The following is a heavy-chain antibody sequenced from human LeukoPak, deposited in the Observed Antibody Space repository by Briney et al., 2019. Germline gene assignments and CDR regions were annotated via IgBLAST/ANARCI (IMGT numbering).Heavy chain of an antibody. J-gene: IGHJ4*02. CDR1: GYGFRSYW. CDR3: ATFPYGDYSIDF. D-gene: IGHD4-17*01. CDR2: IYPGDSDT. Sequence: GESLKISCKGSGYGFRSYWIGWVRQTPGKGLEWMGIIYPGDSDTRYNTSFQGQVTISADMSITTAYLQWSSLKASDTAMYYCATFPYGDYSIDFWGQGTLVTVSS. V-gene: IGHV5-51*01.